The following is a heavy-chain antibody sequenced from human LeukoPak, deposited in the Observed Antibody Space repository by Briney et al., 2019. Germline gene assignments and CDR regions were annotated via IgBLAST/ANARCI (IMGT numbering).Heavy chain of an antibody. CDR1: GGSISSDY. CDR2: VYYSGIT. V-gene: IGHV4-59*08. J-gene: IGHJ5*02. CDR3: ARLLGWSGPINWFDP. Sequence: SETLSLTCTVSGGSISSDYWSWIRQPPGKGLEWFGYVYYSGITNYNPSLKSRVTISVGTSKNHFSLKLTSVTAADTAVYYCARLLGWSGPINWFDPWGRGTLVTVSS. D-gene: IGHD3-3*01.